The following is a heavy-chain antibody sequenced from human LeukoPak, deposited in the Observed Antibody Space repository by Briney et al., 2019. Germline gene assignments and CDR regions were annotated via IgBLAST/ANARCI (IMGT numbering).Heavy chain of an antibody. D-gene: IGHD3-22*01. Sequence: PSETLSLTCAVSGYSISSGYYWGWIRQPPGKGLEWIGSIYHSGSTYYNPSLKSRVTMSVDTSKNQFSLKLSSVTAADTAVYYCARQGLYYYDSSGPDAFDIWGQGTKVTVSS. CDR1: GYSISSGYY. J-gene: IGHJ3*02. CDR3: ARQGLYYYDSSGPDAFDI. CDR2: IYHSGST. V-gene: IGHV4-38-2*01.